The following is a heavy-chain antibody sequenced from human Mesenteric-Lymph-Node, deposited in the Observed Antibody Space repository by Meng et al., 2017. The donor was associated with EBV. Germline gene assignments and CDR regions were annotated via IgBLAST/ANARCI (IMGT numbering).Heavy chain of an antibody. Sequence: QGQWGQSGAEVKKPGASEKVSCKASGYTFTGYYLHWVRQAPGQGLEWMGWINPNSGDTNYAQKFQGWVTMTRDTSINTAYMELSSLRSDATAVYYCATLPAASTPHFSAWGQGTLVTVSS. CDR3: ATLPAASTPHFSA. CDR1: GYTFTGYY. V-gene: IGHV1-2*04. J-gene: IGHJ4*02. D-gene: IGHD2-2*01. CDR2: INPNSGDT.